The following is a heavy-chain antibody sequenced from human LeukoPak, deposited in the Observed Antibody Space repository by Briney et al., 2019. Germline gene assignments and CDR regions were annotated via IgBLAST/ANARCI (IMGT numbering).Heavy chain of an antibody. J-gene: IGHJ4*02. CDR1: GFTFSDYA. CDR3: ATNSGKRFDY. D-gene: IGHD1-1*01. CDR2: ISTGGSTI. Sequence: GGSLRLSCAASGFTFSDYAMDWVRQAPGKGLEFISAISTGGSTIYYANSVRGRFTISRDNAKNSLYLQMNSLRAEDTAVYYCATNSGKRFDYWGQGTLVTVSS. V-gene: IGHV3-64*01.